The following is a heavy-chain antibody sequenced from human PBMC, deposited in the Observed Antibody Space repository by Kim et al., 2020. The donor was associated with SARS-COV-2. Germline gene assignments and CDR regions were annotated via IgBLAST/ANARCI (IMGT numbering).Heavy chain of an antibody. CDR2: ISYDGSHK. Sequence: GGSLRLSCAASGFTFNTYGMHWVRQAPGKGLEWVAVISYDGSHKYYVDSVKGRFTISRDNSKNTLYLQMNSLRIEDTAVYYCARSFSGGYFGYDYWGQGSLGTASS. V-gene: IGHV3-30*03. J-gene: IGHJ4*02. CDR3: ARSFSGGYFGYDY. D-gene: IGHD1-26*01. CDR1: GFTFNTYG.